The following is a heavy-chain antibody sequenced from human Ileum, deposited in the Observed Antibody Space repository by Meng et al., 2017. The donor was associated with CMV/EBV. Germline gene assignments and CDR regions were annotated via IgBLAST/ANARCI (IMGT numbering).Heavy chain of an antibody. CDR2: INSDGSST. V-gene: IGHV3-74*01. CDR3: ARDWSGYIDY. Sequence: GESLKISCAASGFTFSSYWMHWVRQAPGKGLVWVSRINSDGSSTSYADSVKGRFTISRDNAKNTLYLQMSGLRVEDTAVYYCARDWSGYIDYWGQGNLVTVSS. D-gene: IGHD3-3*01. J-gene: IGHJ4*02. CDR1: GFTFSSYW.